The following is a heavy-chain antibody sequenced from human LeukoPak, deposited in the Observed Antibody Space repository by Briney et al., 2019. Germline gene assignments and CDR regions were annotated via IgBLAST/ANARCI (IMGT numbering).Heavy chain of an antibody. V-gene: IGHV4-4*02. Sequence: SGTLSLTCTVSGGSIYSSNWWSWVRQPPGKGLEWIGYIYRSGSTYYNPSLKSRVTISVDRSKNQFSLKLSSVTAADTAVYYCTREFVVGATRFDYWGQGTLVTVSS. CDR2: IYRSGST. D-gene: IGHD1-26*01. CDR1: GGSIYSSNW. J-gene: IGHJ4*02. CDR3: TREFVVGATRFDY.